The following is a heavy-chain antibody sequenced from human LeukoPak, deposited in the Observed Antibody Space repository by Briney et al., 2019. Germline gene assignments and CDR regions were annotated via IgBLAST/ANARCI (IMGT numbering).Heavy chain of an antibody. CDR2: VSTYNGDT. V-gene: IGHV1-18*01. D-gene: IGHD6-25*01. CDR1: GYTLNTYD. Sequence: ASETVSYKPSGYTLNTYDISRVRQAPAQGLEWTGWVSTYNGDTSYVQNLQGRVTMTTDTSTSTAYMELMSLRSDDTAVYYCLRDAQRPRLTPDYWGQGTLVTVSS. CDR3: LRDAQRPRLTPDY. J-gene: IGHJ4*02.